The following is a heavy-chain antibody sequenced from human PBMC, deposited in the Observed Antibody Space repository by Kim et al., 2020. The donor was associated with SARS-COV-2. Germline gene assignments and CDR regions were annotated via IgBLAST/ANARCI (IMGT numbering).Heavy chain of an antibody. CDR3: ARPGGTKWYFDY. Sequence: NYAQKFQGRVTMTRDTSISTAYMELSRLRSDDTAVYYCARPGGTKWYFDYWGQGTLVTVSS. J-gene: IGHJ4*02. D-gene: IGHD2-2*01. V-gene: IGHV1-2*02.